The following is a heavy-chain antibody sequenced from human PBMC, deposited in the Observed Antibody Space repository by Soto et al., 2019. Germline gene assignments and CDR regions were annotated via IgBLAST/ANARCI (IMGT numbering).Heavy chain of an antibody. D-gene: IGHD5-12*01. J-gene: IGHJ4*02. CDR2: ISANNGNT. CDR1: GYTFTCYG. Sequence: QVQLVQSGAEVKKPGASVKVSCKASGYTFTCYGINWVRQAPGQGLEWMGWISANNGNTHYAQKLQGRVTMTTHTSTSTAYMELRSLRSDDTAVYYCARVQSGYDFAYWGQGTLVTVSS. CDR3: ARVQSGYDFAY. V-gene: IGHV1-18*01.